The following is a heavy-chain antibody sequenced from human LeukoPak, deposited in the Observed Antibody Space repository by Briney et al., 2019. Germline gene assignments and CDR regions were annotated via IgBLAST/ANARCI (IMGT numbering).Heavy chain of an antibody. CDR1: GFTFSDYY. V-gene: IGHV3-11*01. J-gene: IGHJ4*02. CDR2: ISSSGRTI. Sequence: GGPLRLSCVASGFTFSDYYMSWIRQAPGKGLQWVSFISSSGRTIYYADSVKGRFAISRDNARNSVYLQMSSLRAEDTALYYCARVPGGDLVDYWGQGTLVTVSS. CDR3: ARVPGGDLVDY. D-gene: IGHD6-6*01.